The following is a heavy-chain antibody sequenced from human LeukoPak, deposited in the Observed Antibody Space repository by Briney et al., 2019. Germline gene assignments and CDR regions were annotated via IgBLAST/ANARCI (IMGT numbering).Heavy chain of an antibody. CDR1: GGTYSSYA. Sequence: ASVKVSCKASGGTYSSYAISWVRQAPGQGLEWMGGIIPIFGTANYAQKFQGRVTITADESTSTAYMELRSLRSDDTAVYYCARDGTYYYDSSGYYDFDYWGQGTLVTVSS. D-gene: IGHD3-22*01. CDR3: ARDGTYYYDSSGYYDFDY. J-gene: IGHJ4*02. V-gene: IGHV1-69*01. CDR2: IIPIFGTA.